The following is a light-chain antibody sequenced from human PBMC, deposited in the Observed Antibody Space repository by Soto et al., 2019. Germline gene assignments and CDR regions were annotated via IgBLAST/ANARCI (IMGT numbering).Light chain of an antibody. CDR1: QSVTTK. Sequence: EIVMTQSPGTLSVSPGERATLSCRASQSVTTKLAWYQHKPGQAPRLLIYDASTRATGIPARFSGSGSGAEFALTISSLQSEDFAVYYCQQYNRWPITFGQGTRLEVK. J-gene: IGKJ5*01. CDR2: DAS. CDR3: QQYNRWPIT. V-gene: IGKV3-15*01.